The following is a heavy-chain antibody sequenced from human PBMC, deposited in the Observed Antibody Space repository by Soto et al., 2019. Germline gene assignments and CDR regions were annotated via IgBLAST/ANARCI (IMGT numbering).Heavy chain of an antibody. V-gene: IGHV1-18*01. CDR1: GYTFTSYG. D-gene: IGHD1-1*01. CDR3: ARDWRWNDEDYYYGMDV. Sequence: ASVKVSCKASGYTFTSYGISWVRQAPGQGLEWMGWISAYNGNTNYAQKLQGRVTMTTDTSTSTAYMELRSLRSDDTAVCYCARDWRWNDEDYYYGMDVWGQGTTVTVSS. J-gene: IGHJ6*02. CDR2: ISAYNGNT.